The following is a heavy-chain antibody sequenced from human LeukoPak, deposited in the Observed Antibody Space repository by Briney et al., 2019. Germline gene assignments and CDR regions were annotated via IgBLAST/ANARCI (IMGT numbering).Heavy chain of an antibody. CDR3: ARGALHDYGDYEGHDAFDI. V-gene: IGHV4-39*07. CDR1: GGSISSSSYY. D-gene: IGHD4-17*01. CDR2: IYYSGST. J-gene: IGHJ3*02. Sequence: SETLSLTCTVSGGSISSSSYYWGWIRQPPGKGLEWIGSIYYSGSTYYNPSLKSRVTMSVDTSKNQFSLKLSSVTAADTAVYYCARGALHDYGDYEGHDAFDIWGQGTMVTVSS.